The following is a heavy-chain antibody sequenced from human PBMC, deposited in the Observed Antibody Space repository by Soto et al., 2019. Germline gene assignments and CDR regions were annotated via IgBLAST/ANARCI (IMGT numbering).Heavy chain of an antibody. CDR2: INPSGGST. D-gene: IGHD3-10*01. CDR3: ASQNSGGTDAFDI. CDR1: GYTFTSYY. Sequence: SVKVSCKASGYTFTSYYMHWVRQAPGQGLEWMGIINPSGGSTSYAQKFQGRVTMTRDTSTSTVYMELSSLRSEDTAVYYCASQNSGGTDAFDIWGQGTMVTVSS. J-gene: IGHJ3*02. V-gene: IGHV1-46*01.